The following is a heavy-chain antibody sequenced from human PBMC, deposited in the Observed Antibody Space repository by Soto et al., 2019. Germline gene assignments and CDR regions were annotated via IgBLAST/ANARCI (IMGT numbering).Heavy chain of an antibody. J-gene: IGHJ4*02. CDR3: ARVPSSSGRAHFDY. CDR2: ISYDGSNN. CDR1: GFTLSSFA. V-gene: IGHV3-30-3*01. D-gene: IGHD2-15*01. Sequence: QVQLVESGGGVVQPGRSLRLSCAASGFTLSSFARHWVRKAPAKGRGWVAVISYDGSNNYYADSVKGRFTISRDNSKNTLYLQMNSLRAEDTAVYYCARVPSSSGRAHFDYWGQGTLVTVSS.